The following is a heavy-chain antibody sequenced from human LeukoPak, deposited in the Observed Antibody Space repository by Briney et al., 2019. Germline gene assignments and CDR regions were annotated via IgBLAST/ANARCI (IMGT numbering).Heavy chain of an antibody. Sequence: GTSLRLSCAASGFTFNNYVMHWVRQAPGKGLEWVALISYDGSNKYYADSVRGRFTISRDNSKNTLYLQMNSLRPEDTAVYYCAKDFEGFCGGDCYSMDFWGQGTLATVSS. V-gene: IGHV3-30*18. CDR2: ISYDGSNK. J-gene: IGHJ4*02. CDR1: GFTFNNYV. D-gene: IGHD2-21*02. CDR3: AKDFEGFCGGDCYSMDF.